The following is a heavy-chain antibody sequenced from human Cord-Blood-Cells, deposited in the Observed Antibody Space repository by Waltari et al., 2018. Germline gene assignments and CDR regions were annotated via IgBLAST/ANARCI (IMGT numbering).Heavy chain of an antibody. CDR3: ARSLFKGTVDAFDI. D-gene: IGHD1-7*01. CDR2: ISSSGSTI. Sequence: QVQLVESGGGLVKPGGSLRLSCAASGFTFSDYYMSWIRQAPGKGLEWGSSISSSGSTIYYADAGKGRFTISRDNAKNSLYLQMNSLRAEDTAVYYCARSLFKGTVDAFDIWCQGTMVTVSS. V-gene: IGHV3-11*04. CDR1: GFTFSDYY. J-gene: IGHJ3*02.